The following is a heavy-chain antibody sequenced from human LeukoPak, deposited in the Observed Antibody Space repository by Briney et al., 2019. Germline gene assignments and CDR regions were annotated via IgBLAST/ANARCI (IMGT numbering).Heavy chain of an antibody. D-gene: IGHD6-19*01. CDR1: GGTFSSYA. V-gene: IGHV1-69*13. CDR2: IIPIFGTA. CDR3: ARVSVAGIAEFGYDY. J-gene: IGHJ4*02. Sequence: SVKVSCTASGGTFSSYAISWVRQAPGQGLEWMGGIIPIFGTANYAQKFQGRVTITADESTSTAYMELSSLRSEDTAVYYCARVSVAGIAEFGYDYWGQGTLVTVSS.